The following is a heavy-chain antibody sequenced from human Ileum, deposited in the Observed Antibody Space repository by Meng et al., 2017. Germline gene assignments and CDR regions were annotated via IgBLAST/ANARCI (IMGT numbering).Heavy chain of an antibody. V-gene: IGHV3-74*01. CDR2: INEDGRVT. CDR1: GFTFSNYW. J-gene: IGHJ4*02. CDR3: ARINYVEDS. D-gene: IGHD3-16*01. Sequence: EVQLVESGGGLVQLGGSLRLSCAASGFTFSNYWMHWVRQTPGKGLVWVSRINEDGRVTNYADSVEGRFTVSRDNAKNTLYLQMNSLRVEDTGIYYCARINYVEDSWGQGTLVTVSS.